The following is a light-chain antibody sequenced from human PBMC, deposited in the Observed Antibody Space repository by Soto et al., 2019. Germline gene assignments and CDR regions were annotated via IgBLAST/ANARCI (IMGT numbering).Light chain of an antibody. CDR2: GAS. Sequence: EIVLTQSPGTLSLSPGERATLSCRASQTVTSNYLAWYQRKPGQAPRLLIYGASSRATDIPDRFSGSGSGKDFTLTQTQLEPEDFAVYFCQQYAGSPSTFGQGTKVEIK. V-gene: IGKV3-20*01. CDR1: QTVTSNY. CDR3: QQYAGSPST. J-gene: IGKJ1*01.